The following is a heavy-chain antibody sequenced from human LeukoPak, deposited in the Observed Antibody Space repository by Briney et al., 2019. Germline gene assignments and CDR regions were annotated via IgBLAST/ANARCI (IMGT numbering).Heavy chain of an antibody. Sequence: GASVKVSCKASGYTFTSYYMHWVRQAPGHGLEWMGVINPSGGSTTYAQQFQGRITMTRDTSTSTVYMELSSLRSEDTAVYYCAKGEMATRVLNYWGQGTLVTVSS. CDR3: AKGEMATRVLNY. CDR2: INPSGGST. D-gene: IGHD5-24*01. CDR1: GYTFTSYY. V-gene: IGHV1-46*01. J-gene: IGHJ4*02.